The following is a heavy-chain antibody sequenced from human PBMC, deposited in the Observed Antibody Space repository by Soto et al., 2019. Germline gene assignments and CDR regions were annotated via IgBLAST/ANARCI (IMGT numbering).Heavy chain of an antibody. J-gene: IGHJ6*02. Sequence: QVQLQESGPGLVKPSQTLSLTCTVSGGSISSGDYYWSWIRQPPGKGLEWIGYIYYSGSTYYNPSLKGRVTISVDTSKNQFSLKLSSVTAADAAVYYCARGDFLAALHGMDVWGQGTTVTVSS. D-gene: IGHD6-6*01. CDR2: IYYSGST. CDR3: ARGDFLAALHGMDV. CDR1: GGSISSGDYY. V-gene: IGHV4-30-4*01.